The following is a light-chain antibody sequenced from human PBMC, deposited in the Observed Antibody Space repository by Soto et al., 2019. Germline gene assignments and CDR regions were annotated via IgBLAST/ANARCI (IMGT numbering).Light chain of an antibody. J-gene: IGKJ4*01. CDR1: ENIFKF. V-gene: IGKV1-5*01. CDR2: AAS. CDR3: QHYDSQSIT. Sequence: DILLIQSPATLYASVGDRITITCRAIENIFKFLAWYQHRPGSAPTLLIYAASDLEKGVPSRFTGSGSGTEFTLTMDNLQPTDSATYFCQHYDSQSITFGGGTQV.